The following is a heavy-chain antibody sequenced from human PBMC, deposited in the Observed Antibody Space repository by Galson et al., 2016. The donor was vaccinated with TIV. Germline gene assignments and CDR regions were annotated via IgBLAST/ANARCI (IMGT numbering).Heavy chain of an antibody. Sequence: SCKASGGTFSSNIINWIRQAPGQGLEWMGGIIPHVGIANYAQRLKGRVTITADKSTNTAYMELSSLRSEDTAVYYCARRSAAITIFGVDYYYGMDVWGQGTTVTVSS. J-gene: IGHJ6*02. CDR2: IIPHVGIA. V-gene: IGHV1-69*02. CDR1: GGTFSSNI. D-gene: IGHD3-3*01. CDR3: ARRSAAITIFGVDYYYGMDV.